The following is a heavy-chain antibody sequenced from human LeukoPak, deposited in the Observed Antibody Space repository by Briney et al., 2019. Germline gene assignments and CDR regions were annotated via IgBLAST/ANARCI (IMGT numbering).Heavy chain of an antibody. J-gene: IGHJ4*02. Sequence: PGGSLRLSCAASGFTFSDYYMSGFRQAPGEGLEWLSYISTSSTTTSYADSVKGRFTISRDNAKNSLYLQMNSLRADDTAVYYCARLGTIAAAGSPDYWGQGTLVTVSS. CDR3: ARLGTIAAAGSPDY. V-gene: IGHV3-11*01. CDR1: GFTFSDYY. CDR2: ISTSSTTT. D-gene: IGHD6-13*01.